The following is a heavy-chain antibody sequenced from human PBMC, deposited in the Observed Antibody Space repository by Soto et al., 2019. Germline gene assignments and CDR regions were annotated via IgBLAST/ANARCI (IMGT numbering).Heavy chain of an antibody. J-gene: IGHJ6*02. V-gene: IGHV4-59*12. D-gene: IGHD1-1*01. CDR3: ARDGRGNEVYYCCVMDV. CDR2: IYYSGST. Sequence: SETLSLTCTVSGGSISSYYWSWIRQPPGKGLEWIGYIYYSGSTYYNPSLKSRVTISVDTSKNQFSLKLSSVTAADTAVYYCARDGRGNEVYYCCVMDVWGQGTMVTVSS. CDR1: GGSISSYY.